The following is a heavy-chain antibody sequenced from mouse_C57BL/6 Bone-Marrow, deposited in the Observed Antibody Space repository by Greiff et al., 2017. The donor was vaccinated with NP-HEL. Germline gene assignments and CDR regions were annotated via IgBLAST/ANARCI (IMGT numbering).Heavy chain of an antibody. V-gene: IGHV1-82*01. J-gene: IGHJ2*01. Sequence: QVQLKESGPELVKPGASVKISCKASGYAFSSSWMNWVKQRPGKGLEWIGRIYPGDGDTNYNGKFKGKATLTADKSSSTAYMQLSSLTSEDSAVYFCARYGYDDYWGQGTTRTVSS. CDR3: ARYGYDDY. D-gene: IGHD2-2*01. CDR1: GYAFSSSW. CDR2: IYPGDGDT.